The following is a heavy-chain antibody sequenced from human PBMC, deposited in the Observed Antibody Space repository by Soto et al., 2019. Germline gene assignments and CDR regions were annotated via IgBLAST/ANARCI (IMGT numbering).Heavy chain of an antibody. Sequence: GASVKVSCKASGYTFTGYYMHWVRQAPGQGLEWMGWINPNSGGTNYAQKFQGRVTMTRDTSISTAYMELSRLRSDDTAAYYCARSPRFPLAGYYYGMDVWGQGTTVTVSS. CDR1: GYTFTGYY. V-gene: IGHV1-2*02. CDR3: ARSPRFPLAGYYYGMDV. J-gene: IGHJ6*02. CDR2: INPNSGGT. D-gene: IGHD3-3*01.